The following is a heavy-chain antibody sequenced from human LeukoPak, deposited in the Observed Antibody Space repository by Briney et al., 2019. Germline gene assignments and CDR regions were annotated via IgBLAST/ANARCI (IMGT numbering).Heavy chain of an antibody. V-gene: IGHV4-4*02. D-gene: IGHD2-21*02. CDR2: IYHSGST. CDR1: GGSISSSDW. J-gene: IGHJ4*02. Sequence: SGTLSLTCAVSGGSISSSDWWSWVRQPPGKGLEWIGEIYHSGSTNYNPSLKSRVTISVDKSKNQFSLNLTSVTAADTAVYYCASNTATVFDYWGQGALVTVSS. CDR3: ASNTATVFDY.